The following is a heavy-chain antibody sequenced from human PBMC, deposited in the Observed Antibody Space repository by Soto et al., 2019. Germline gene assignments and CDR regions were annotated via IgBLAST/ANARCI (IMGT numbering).Heavy chain of an antibody. J-gene: IGHJ5*02. CDR2: IYHSGST. CDR1: GVSISSSNW. Sequence: PSETLSLTCAVSGVSISSSNWLSWVRQPPGEGLEWIGEIYHSGSTNYNPSLKSRVTISVDKSKNQFSLKLSSVTAADTAVYYCARDYMVRGVMRWFDPWGQGTLVTVS. D-gene: IGHD3-10*01. V-gene: IGHV4-4*02. CDR3: ARDYMVRGVMRWFDP.